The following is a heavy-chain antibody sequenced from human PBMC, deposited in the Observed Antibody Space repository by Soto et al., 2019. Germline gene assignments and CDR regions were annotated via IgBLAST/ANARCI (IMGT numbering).Heavy chain of an antibody. D-gene: IGHD3-10*01. CDR1: GYTFTSHG. V-gene: IGHV1-18*01. CDR3: ARMVRGFNIDYYHYIDV. CDR2: ISAYNGDT. J-gene: IGHJ6*03. Sequence: QVQLVQSGAEVKKPGASVKVSCKASGYTFTSHGISWVRQAPGQGLEWMGWISAYNGDTNYAQKLQGRVTVTTDTSTSTAYMELRSLRSEDTAVYYCARMVRGFNIDYYHYIDVWSKGTTVTVSS.